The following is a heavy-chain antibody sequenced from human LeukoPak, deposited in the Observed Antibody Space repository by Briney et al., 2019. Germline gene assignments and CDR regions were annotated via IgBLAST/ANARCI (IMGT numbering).Heavy chain of an antibody. V-gene: IGHV3-23*01. D-gene: IGHD6-19*01. CDR2: ITGSGGST. CDR3: ARGASVVAGSDNAFDI. CDR1: GFTFSNYG. Sequence: GGSLRLSCAASGFTFSNYGLSWVRQAPGKGLEWVSGITGSGGSTYYADSVKGRFTISRDNARKSLYLQMNSLRADDTAVYYCARGASVVAGSDNAFDIWGQGTMVTVSS. J-gene: IGHJ3*02.